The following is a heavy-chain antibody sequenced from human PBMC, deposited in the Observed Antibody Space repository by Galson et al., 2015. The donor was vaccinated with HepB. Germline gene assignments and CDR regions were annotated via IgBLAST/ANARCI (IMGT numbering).Heavy chain of an antibody. Sequence: SLRLSCAASGFTFSSTFSNYAMHWVRLAPGKGLEWVAVISGDGSDKYSSDSVRGRSIISRDKSRNTMYLQMNSLRVEETGVYYCARARKYYYSSGTSPEYFKYGMDVWGRGTTVTVSS. D-gene: IGHD3-10*01. V-gene: IGHV3-30-3*01. CDR1: GFTFSSTFSNYA. CDR2: ISGDGSDK. CDR3: ARARKYYYSSGTSPEYFKYGMDV. J-gene: IGHJ6*02.